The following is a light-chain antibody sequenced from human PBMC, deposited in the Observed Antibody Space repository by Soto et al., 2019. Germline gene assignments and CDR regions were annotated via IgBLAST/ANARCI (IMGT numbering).Light chain of an antibody. J-gene: IGKJ1*01. CDR3: QQSYSAPLT. Sequence: EIVMTQSPGTLSLSPGERATLSCRASQSVSSSYLAWYQQKPGQAPRLLIYGASSRATGIPDRFSGSGSGTDFTLTISSLQREDFATYHCQQSYSAPLTFGQGTKVDI. CDR2: GAS. CDR1: QSVSSSY. V-gene: IGKV3-20*01.